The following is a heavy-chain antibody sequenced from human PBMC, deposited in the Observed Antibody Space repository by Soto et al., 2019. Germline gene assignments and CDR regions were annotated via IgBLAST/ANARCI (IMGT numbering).Heavy chain of an antibody. J-gene: IGHJ4*02. CDR2: ISYDGSNK. Sequence: PGGSLRLSCAASGFTFSSYGMHWVRQAPGKGLEWVAVISYDGSNKYYADSVRGRFTISRDNSKNTLYLQMNSLRAEDTAVYYCAKVVKTYYYDSSGYYYWGYFDYWGQGTLVTVSS. CDR1: GFTFSSYG. V-gene: IGHV3-30*18. D-gene: IGHD3-22*01. CDR3: AKVVKTYYYDSSGYYYWGYFDY.